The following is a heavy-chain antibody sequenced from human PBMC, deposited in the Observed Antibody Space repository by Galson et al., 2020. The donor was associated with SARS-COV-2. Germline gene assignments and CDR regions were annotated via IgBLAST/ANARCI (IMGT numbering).Heavy chain of an antibody. V-gene: IGHV3-30*18. CDR2: ISYDGSNK. D-gene: IGHD4-17*01. J-gene: IGHJ4*02. Sequence: TGGSLRLSCAASGFTFSSYGMHWVRQAQGKGLEWVAVISYDGSNKYYEDSVKGRFTIPRDNSKNTLYLQMNSLRAEDTAVYYCAKSDYGDAFDYWGQGTLVTVSS. CDR3: AKSDYGDAFDY. CDR1: GFTFSSYG.